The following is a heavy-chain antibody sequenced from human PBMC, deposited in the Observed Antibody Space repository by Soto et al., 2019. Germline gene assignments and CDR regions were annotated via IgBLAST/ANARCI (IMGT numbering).Heavy chain of an antibody. CDR3: ARVMVKTFAACHHYYVDA. J-gene: IGHJ5*01. V-gene: IGHV1-69*10. CDR2: NIPINGKP. D-gene: IGHD1-26*01. CDR1: GGSFRSYP. Sequence: SVKVSCKASGGSFRSYPLTWVRQAPGQGLEWMGGNIPINGKPNYARKFQGRVTITADTSMSTAYMDLSSLTSDDTATYYCARVMVKTFAACHHYYVDAWGQGTLVTVSS.